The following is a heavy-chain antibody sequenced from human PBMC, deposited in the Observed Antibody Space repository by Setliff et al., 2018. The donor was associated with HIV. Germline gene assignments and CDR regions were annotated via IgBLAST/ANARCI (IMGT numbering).Heavy chain of an antibody. CDR1: GFTFSNYG. CDR2: INDSSSTI. D-gene: IGHD6-13*01. J-gene: IGHJ4*02. V-gene: IGHV3-48*01. CDR3: ARDSGSTWYASSRSDY. Sequence: GGSLRLSCAASGFTFSNYGMNWVRQAPGKGLEWVSYINDSSSTIYYAGSVRGRFTISRDNARNSLYLQMNSLSAEDTAVYYCARDSGSTWYASSRSDYWGQGTLVTVSS.